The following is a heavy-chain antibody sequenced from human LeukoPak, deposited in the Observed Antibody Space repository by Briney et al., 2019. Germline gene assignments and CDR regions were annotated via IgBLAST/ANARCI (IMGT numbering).Heavy chain of an antibody. D-gene: IGHD1-26*01. CDR3: ARHRLGIRDFDY. V-gene: IGHV4-4*09. J-gene: IGHJ4*02. CDR1: GGSISSHY. CDR2: IFASGIT. Sequence: SSETLSLTCTASGGSISSHYWSWIRQPPGKELEWIGFIFASGITNYNPSLKSRVTISVDTSNSQFSLKLSSVTAADTAVYYCARHRLGIRDFDYWGQGTLVTVSS.